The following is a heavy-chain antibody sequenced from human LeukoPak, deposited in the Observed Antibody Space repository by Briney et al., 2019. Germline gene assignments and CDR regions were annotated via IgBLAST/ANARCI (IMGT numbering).Heavy chain of an antibody. D-gene: IGHD6-19*01. CDR3: AMGPSGYSSGWFYYFDS. V-gene: IGHV3-30*02. CDR1: GFTFNTYG. J-gene: IGHJ4*02. CDR2: IRYDGSDK. Sequence: GGSLRLSCAASGFTFNTYGMHWVRQAPGKGPEWVTFIRYDGSDKYYAESVKGRFTISRDNSKNTLYLQMNSLRAEDTAVYYCAMGPSGYSSGWFYYFDSWGQGTLVTVSS.